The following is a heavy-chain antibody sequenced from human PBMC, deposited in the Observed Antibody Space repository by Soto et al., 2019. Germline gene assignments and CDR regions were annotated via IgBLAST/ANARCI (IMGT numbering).Heavy chain of an antibody. J-gene: IGHJ4*02. CDR3: AKDPIAAAVTDYDFDH. V-gene: IGHV3-30*18. CDR2: ISFDGGFN. CDR1: GFTFSDYA. D-gene: IGHD6-13*01. Sequence: GGSLRLSCAASGFTFSDYAMHWVRQAPGKGLEWVAIISFDGGFNYYADSVKGRFTISRDNSHNTLHLQMNSLRPEDTAVYYCAKDPIAAAVTDYDFDHWGQGELVPVSS.